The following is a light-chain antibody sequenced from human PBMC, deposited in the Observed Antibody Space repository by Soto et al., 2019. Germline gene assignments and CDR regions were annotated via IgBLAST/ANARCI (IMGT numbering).Light chain of an antibody. CDR3: QQSYSTPIS. CDR1: QSISSH. V-gene: IGKV1-39*01. J-gene: IGKJ5*01. CDR2: TAS. Sequence: DIRMTQYPSSVSSSVGGTVTITCRASQSISSHLNWYQQKPGKAPNLLMYTASNLQSGVPSRFSGSGSGTDFTLTISSLQPEDFATYYCQQSYSTPISFGQGTRLEVK.